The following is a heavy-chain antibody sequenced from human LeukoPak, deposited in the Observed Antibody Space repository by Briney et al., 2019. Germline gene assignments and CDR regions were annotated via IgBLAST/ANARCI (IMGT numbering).Heavy chain of an antibody. CDR1: GGSISSSSYY. Sequence: SETLSLTCTVSGGSISSSSYYWGWIREPPGKVLEGIGSIYYSGNAYNNPSLKSRVTISVDTSKNQFSLKLCSVTAADTAVYYCVRGYQLLFSWFDPWGQGTLVTVSS. V-gene: IGHV4-39*07. CDR2: IYYSGNA. J-gene: IGHJ5*02. D-gene: IGHD2-2*01. CDR3: VRGYQLLFSWFDP.